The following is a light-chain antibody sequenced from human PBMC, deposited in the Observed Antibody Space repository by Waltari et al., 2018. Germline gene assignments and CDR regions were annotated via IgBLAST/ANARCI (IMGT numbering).Light chain of an antibody. V-gene: IGLV3-21*03. J-gene: IGLJ3*02. CDR1: NIGIKS. Sequence: SYVVTQPPSVSVAPGKTASITCGGNNIGIKSVHWYQQKSGQAPVLVVYDDSDRPSGIPERFSGSTSGDTATLTISRVEAGDEADYYCQVWDSSSDHRVFGGGTKLTVL. CDR3: QVWDSSSDHRV. CDR2: DDS.